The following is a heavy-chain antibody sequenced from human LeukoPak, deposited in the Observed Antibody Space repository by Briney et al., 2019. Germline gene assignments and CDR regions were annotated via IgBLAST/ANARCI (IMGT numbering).Heavy chain of an antibody. CDR3: ARGGREYFADY. J-gene: IGHJ4*02. CDR2: IYYSGST. Sequence: NPSETLSLTCTVSGGSISSYYWSWIRQPPGKGLEWIGYIYYSGSTDYNPSLKSRVTISVDTSKNQFSLKLSSVTAADTAVYHCARGGREYFADYWGQGTLVTVSS. CDR1: GGSISSYY. V-gene: IGHV4-59*01. D-gene: IGHD3-9*01.